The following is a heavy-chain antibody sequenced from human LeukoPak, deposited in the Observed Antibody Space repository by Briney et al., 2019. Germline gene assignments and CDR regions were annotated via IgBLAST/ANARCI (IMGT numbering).Heavy chain of an antibody. CDR1: GYTFTSYD. J-gene: IGHJ3*02. V-gene: IGHV1-8*01. CDR3: ARDGGYCSSTSCYLEAFDI. Sequence: ASVKVSCKASGYTFTSYDINWVRQATGQGLEWMGWMNPNSGNTGYAQKFQGRVTMTRNTSISTAYMELSRLRSDDTAVYYCARDGGYCSSTSCYLEAFDIWGQGTMVTVSS. D-gene: IGHD2-2*01. CDR2: MNPNSGNT.